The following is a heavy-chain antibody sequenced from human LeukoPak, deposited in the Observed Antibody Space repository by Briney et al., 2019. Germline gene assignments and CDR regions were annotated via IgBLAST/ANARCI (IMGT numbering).Heavy chain of an antibody. D-gene: IGHD5-18*01. CDR2: TYYKSKWSS. CDR3: SRSPDTALVN. J-gene: IGHJ1*01. CDR1: GDSASSNNAV. Sequence: SQTLSLTCAISGDSASSNNAVWHWIRQSPSRGLEWLGRTYYKSKWSSNYAVSVKSRITITPDTSKNRFSLQLNSVTPDDTAVYYCSRSPDTALVNWGQGTLVTVSS. V-gene: IGHV6-1*01.